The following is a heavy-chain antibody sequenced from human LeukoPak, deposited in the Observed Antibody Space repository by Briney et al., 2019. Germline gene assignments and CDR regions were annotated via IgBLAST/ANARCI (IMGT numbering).Heavy chain of an antibody. CDR1: GFTFSSYA. Sequence: GRSLRLSCAASGFTFSSYAMHWVRQAPGKGLEWVAVISYDGSNKYYADSAKGRFTISRDNAKNSLNLQMSSLRAEDTAVYYCAREGLWVGPDSGKTRHPYWEIWGQGTMVTVSS. CDR2: ISYDGSNK. D-gene: IGHD2-21*01. CDR3: AREGLWVGPDSGKTRHPYWEI. V-gene: IGHV3-30-3*01. J-gene: IGHJ3*02.